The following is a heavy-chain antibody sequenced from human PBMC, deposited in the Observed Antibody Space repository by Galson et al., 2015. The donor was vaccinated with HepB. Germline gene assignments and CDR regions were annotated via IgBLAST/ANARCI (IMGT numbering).Heavy chain of an antibody. Sequence: SLRLSCAASGFTFGDYAMSWVRQAPGKGLEWVGFIRSKAYGGTKEYAASVKGRFTISRDDSKSIAYLQMNSLKNEDSAVYYCTRDPSSSWYAPHYYFDYWGQGTLVTVSS. V-gene: IGHV3-49*04. CDR1: GFTFGDYA. CDR3: TRDPSSSWYAPHYYFDY. D-gene: IGHD6-13*01. J-gene: IGHJ4*02. CDR2: IRSKAYGGTK.